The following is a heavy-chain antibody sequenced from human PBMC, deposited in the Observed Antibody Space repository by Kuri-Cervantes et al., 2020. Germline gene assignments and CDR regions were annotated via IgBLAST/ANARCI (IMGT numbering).Heavy chain of an antibody. CDR1: GFTFSSYA. Sequence: GGSLRLSCAASGFTFSSYAMHWVRQAPGKGLEWVAVISYDGSNKYYADSVKGRFTISRDNSKNTLYLQMNSLRAEDTAVYYCARFTYYYDSSGSRFDYWGQGTLVTVSS. CDR3: ARFTYYYDSSGSRFDY. J-gene: IGHJ4*02. V-gene: IGHV3-30-3*01. CDR2: ISYDGSNK. D-gene: IGHD3-22*01.